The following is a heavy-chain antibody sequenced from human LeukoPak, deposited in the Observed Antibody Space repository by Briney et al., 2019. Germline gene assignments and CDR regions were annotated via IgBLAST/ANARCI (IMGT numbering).Heavy chain of an antibody. CDR1: GASISSYH. CDR3: AGVPWHYDTSGYYLNAFDI. D-gene: IGHD3-22*01. V-gene: IGHV4-4*07. CDR2: IYPSGS. Sequence: SETLSLTCTVSGASISSYHWSWIRQPAGKGLEWIGRIYPSGSDYNHSLKSRVTISVDKSKNHFSLILRSVTAADTAVYYCAGVPWHYDTSGYYLNAFDIWGQGTVVTVSS. J-gene: IGHJ3*02.